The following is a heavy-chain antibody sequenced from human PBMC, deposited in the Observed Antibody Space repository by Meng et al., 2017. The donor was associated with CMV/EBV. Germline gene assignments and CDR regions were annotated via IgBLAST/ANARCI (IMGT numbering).Heavy chain of an antibody. Sequence: QGRLQESGPGSVMPSQPPSLTGTVPGGSISSGYYYWSWIRQPPGKGLEWIGYIYYSGSTYYNPALKSRVTISVDTSKNQFSLKLSSVTAADTAVYYCARTGEYPTFDYWGQGTLVTVSS. V-gene: IGHV4-30-4*08. J-gene: IGHJ4*02. CDR3: ARTGEYPTFDY. D-gene: IGHD2/OR15-2a*01. CDR1: GGSISSGYYY. CDR2: IYYSGST.